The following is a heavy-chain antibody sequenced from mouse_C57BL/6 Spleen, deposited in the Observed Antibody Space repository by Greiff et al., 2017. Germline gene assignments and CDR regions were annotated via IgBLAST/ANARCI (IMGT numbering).Heavy chain of an antibody. Sequence: VQLQQSGAELAKPGASVKLSCKASGYTFTSYWMHWVKQRPGQGLEWIGYINPSSGYTKYNQKFKDKATLTADKSSSTAYLQLSSLTSGDSAVEYSVSELDEGWCANWGQGTLSTVAA. V-gene: IGHV1-7*01. D-gene: IGHD2-12*01. CDR1: GYTFTSYW. J-gene: IGHJ3*01. CDR3: VSELDEGWCAN. CDR2: INPSSGYT.